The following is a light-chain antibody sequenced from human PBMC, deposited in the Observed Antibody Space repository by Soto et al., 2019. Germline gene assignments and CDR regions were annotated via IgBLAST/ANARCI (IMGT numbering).Light chain of an antibody. V-gene: IGKV3-11*01. J-gene: IGKJ5*01. CDR2: DAS. Sequence: VITKSPDTLSLPPGERATLSCRASQSISSYLAWYQQKPGQAPRLLIYDASSRATGIPARFSGSGSGTDFTLTISSLEPEDFAVYYCQQFGSSLPITSGQGTRLEIK. CDR3: QQFGSSLPIT. CDR1: QSISSY.